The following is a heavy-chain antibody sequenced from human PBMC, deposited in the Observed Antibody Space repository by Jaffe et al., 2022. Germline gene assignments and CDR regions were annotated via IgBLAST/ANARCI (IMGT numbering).Heavy chain of an antibody. D-gene: IGHD3-3*01. CDR2: ISGSGGST. V-gene: IGHV3-23*01. J-gene: IGHJ5*02. Sequence: EVQLLESGGGLVQPGGSLRLSCAASGFTFSSYAMSWVRQAPGKGLEWVSAISGSGGSTYYADSVKGRFTISRDNSKNTLYLQMNSLRAEDTAVYYCAKEGEIFGVVTGWFDPWGQGTLVTVSS. CDR3: AKEGEIFGVVTGWFDP. CDR1: GFTFSSYA.